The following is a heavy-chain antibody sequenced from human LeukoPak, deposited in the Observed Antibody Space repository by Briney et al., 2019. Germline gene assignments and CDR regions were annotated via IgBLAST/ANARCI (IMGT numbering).Heavy chain of an antibody. J-gene: IGHJ4*02. Sequence: VKVSCKASGYTFTSYDINWVRQASGQGLEWMGWMSPKSANTGYAQKFQGRVTITRDTSISTAYMELSSLTSEDTAVYYCARTPPGGLIDYWGQGTLVTVSS. CDR2: MSPKSANT. D-gene: IGHD3-10*01. CDR1: GYTFTSYD. V-gene: IGHV1-8*03. CDR3: ARTPPGGLIDY.